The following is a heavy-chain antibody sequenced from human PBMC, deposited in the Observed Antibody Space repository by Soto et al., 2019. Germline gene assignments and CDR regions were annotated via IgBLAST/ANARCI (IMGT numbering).Heavy chain of an antibody. D-gene: IGHD3-9*01. CDR2: ISSSGSTI. J-gene: IGHJ6*02. CDR1: GFTFSDYY. V-gene: IGHV3-11*01. Sequence: GGSLRLSCAASGFTFSDYYMSWIRQAPGKGLEWVSYISSSGSTIYYADSVKGRFTISRDNAKNSLYLQMNSLRAEDTAVYYCARHYDILTGYYVSYYSSSSGMDVFGLETTLTISS. CDR3: ARHYDILTGYYVSYYSSSSGMDV.